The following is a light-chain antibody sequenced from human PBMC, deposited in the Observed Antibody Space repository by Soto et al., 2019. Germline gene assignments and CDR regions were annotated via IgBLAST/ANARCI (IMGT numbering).Light chain of an antibody. CDR3: QQYYDWPPLT. CDR1: QSIMFS. V-gene: IGKV3-15*01. Sequence: EIVMTQSPATLSVSLGERATLSCRASQSIMFSLAWYQQKPGQAPRLLISGASTRATGIPARFSGRGSGKEFTLTISSLQSEDFAVYYCQQYYDWPPLTVGGGTKVEIK. J-gene: IGKJ4*01. CDR2: GAS.